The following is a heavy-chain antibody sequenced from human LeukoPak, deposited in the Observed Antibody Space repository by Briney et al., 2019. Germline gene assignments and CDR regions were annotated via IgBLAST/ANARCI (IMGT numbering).Heavy chain of an antibody. D-gene: IGHD5-24*01. J-gene: IGHJ4*02. CDR1: GGSISSSSYY. Sequence: PSETLSLTCTVSGGSISSSSYYWGWIRQPPGKGLEWIGSIYYSGSTYYNPSLKSRVTISVDTSKNQFSLKLSSVTAADTAVYYCARDRRWLINWGQGTLVTVSS. CDR3: ARDRRWLIN. CDR2: IYYSGST. V-gene: IGHV4-39*02.